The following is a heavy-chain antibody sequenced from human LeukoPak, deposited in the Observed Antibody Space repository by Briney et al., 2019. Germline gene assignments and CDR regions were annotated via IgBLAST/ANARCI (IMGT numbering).Heavy chain of an antibody. D-gene: IGHD1-1*01. J-gene: IGHJ5*02. V-gene: IGHV3-7*01. CDR2: IRQDGSDQ. CDR3: ARMGASNWNRELNWFDP. Sequence: GGSLRLSCAASAFSTSTYWMGWLRLAPGKGLDWVSYIRQDGSDQYYVNSVKGRFTISRDNARNSVYLEMRSLRVEDTGLYYCARMGASNWNRELNWFDPWGQGTLVTVSS. CDR1: AFSTSTYW.